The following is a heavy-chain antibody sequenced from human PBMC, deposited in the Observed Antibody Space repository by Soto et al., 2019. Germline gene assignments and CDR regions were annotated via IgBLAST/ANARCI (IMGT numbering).Heavy chain of an antibody. CDR3: ARDPARGGGSYLGYFDY. CDR1: GDSIRSNTYY. CDR2: MFYSGNT. J-gene: IGHJ4*02. V-gene: IGHV4-39*07. Sequence: SETLSLTCTVSGDSIRSNTYYWGWIRQPPGKGLEWIGSMFYSGNTYYNPSLKSRVTLSIDTSKNQFSLTLTSVTAVDTAVYYCARDPARGGGSYLGYFDYWGQGTPVTVSS. D-gene: IGHD1-26*01.